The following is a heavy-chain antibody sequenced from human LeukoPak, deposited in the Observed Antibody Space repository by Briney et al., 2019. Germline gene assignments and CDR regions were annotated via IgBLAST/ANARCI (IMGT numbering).Heavy chain of an antibody. CDR2: IYWDDGK. V-gene: IGHV2-5*02. J-gene: IGHJ4*02. CDR1: GFSLSTSGVG. D-gene: IGHD2-15*01. Sequence: SGPTLVNPTQTLTLTCTFSGFSLSTSGVGVGWIRQPPGKALEWLALIYWDDGKRYSPSLKSRLTITKDTSKNQVVLTMTSMDPVDTATYYCAHSPLRERCSGGSCYDYWGQGTLVTVSS. CDR3: AHSPLRERCSGGSCYDY.